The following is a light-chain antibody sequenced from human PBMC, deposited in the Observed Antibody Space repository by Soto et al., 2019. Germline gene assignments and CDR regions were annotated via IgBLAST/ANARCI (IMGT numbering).Light chain of an antibody. J-gene: IGKJ3*01. CDR1: QSISSSY. CDR3: QQYNSSPPEVT. CDR2: GAS. V-gene: IGKV3-20*01. Sequence: EIVLTQSPGTLSVSPGERVTLSCRASQSISSSYLAWYKQRPGQATRLLIFGASYMATGIPDRFSGSGSGTDFTLTICRLENEDFAVYYCQQYNSSPPEVTFGPWTKVDSK.